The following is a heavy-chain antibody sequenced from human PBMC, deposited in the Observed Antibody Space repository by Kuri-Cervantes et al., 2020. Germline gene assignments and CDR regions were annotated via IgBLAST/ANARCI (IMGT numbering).Heavy chain of an antibody. CDR1: GGTFSSYA. CDR2: IIPIFGTA. CDR3: ARSKDGLGYGWFDP. V-gene: IGHV1-69*06. J-gene: IGHJ5*02. D-gene: IGHD6-13*01. Sequence: SVKVSCKASGGTFSSYAISWVRQAPGQGLEWMGGIIPIFGTANYAQKFQGRVTITADKSTSTAYMELSSLRSEDTAVYYCARSKDGLGYGWFDPWGQGTLVTVSS.